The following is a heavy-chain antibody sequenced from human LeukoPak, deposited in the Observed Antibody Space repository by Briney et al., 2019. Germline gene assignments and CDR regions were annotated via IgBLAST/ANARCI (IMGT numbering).Heavy chain of an antibody. CDR2: INSDGSRT. J-gene: IGHJ4*02. CDR1: GFTFSSYW. CDR3: ARDYGSGSHDY. Sequence: GGSLRLSCTASGFTFSSYWMHLVRQAPGKGLVWVSRINSDGSRTNYAGSLRGRFTISRDNAKNTLYLQMNSLRAEDTAVYYCARDYGSGSHDYWGQGTLVTVSS. V-gene: IGHV3-74*01. D-gene: IGHD3-10*01.